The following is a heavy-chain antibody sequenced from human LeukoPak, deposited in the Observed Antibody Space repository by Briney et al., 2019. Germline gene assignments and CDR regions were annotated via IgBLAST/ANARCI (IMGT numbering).Heavy chain of an antibody. CDR3: ARATIVPAAINWFDP. J-gene: IGHJ5*02. CDR2: IYHSHTT. D-gene: IGHD2-2*02. Sequence: PSQTLSLTCTVSAGSISSGDYYWSWIRQPPGKGLQRIGYIYHSHTTYYNPSPKSPVTVSVDASKNQFSLKLSSETAADTAVYYCARATIVPAAINWFDPWGQGTLVTVSS. V-gene: IGHV4-30-4*01. CDR1: AGSISSGDYY.